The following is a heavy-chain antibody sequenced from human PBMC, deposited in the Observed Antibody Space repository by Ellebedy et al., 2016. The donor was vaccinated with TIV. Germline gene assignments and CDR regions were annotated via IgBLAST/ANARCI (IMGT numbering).Heavy chain of an antibody. V-gene: IGHV3-7*03. Sequence: PGGSLRLSCAASGFTFSTYWMSWVRQAPGEGLEWVADIKQDGSEKYYVDSVKGRFPISRDNAKDSLYLQMNSLRAEDTAVYYCARAVPDYDSGSPLDYWGQGTLVTVSS. J-gene: IGHJ4*02. CDR1: GFTFSTYW. D-gene: IGHD3-10*01. CDR3: ARAVPDYDSGSPLDY. CDR2: IKQDGSEK.